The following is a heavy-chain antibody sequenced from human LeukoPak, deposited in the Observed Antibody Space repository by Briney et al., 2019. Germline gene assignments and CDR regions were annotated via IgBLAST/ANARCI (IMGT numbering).Heavy chain of an antibody. Sequence: SETLSLTCTVSGGSISSGGYYWSWIRQHPGKGLEWIGYIYYSGSTYYNPSLKSRVTISVDTSKNQFSLKLSSVTAADTAVYYCAREFYMVRGVSSLFDPWGQGTLVTVSS. D-gene: IGHD3-10*01. CDR2: IYYSGST. CDR1: GGSISSGGYY. V-gene: IGHV4-31*03. J-gene: IGHJ5*02. CDR3: AREFYMVRGVSSLFDP.